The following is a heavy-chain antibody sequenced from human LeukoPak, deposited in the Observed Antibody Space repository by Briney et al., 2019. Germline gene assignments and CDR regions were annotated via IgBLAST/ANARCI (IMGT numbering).Heavy chain of an antibody. CDR1: GYTFTGYY. Sequence: ASVKVSCKASGYTFTGYYMHWVRQAPGQGLEWMGWINPNSGGTNYAQKFQGRVTMTRDTSTSTVYMELSSLRSEDTAVYYCARGFEKPNWFDPWGQGTLVTVSS. CDR2: INPNSGGT. V-gene: IGHV1-2*02. J-gene: IGHJ5*02. D-gene: IGHD3-10*01. CDR3: ARGFEKPNWFDP.